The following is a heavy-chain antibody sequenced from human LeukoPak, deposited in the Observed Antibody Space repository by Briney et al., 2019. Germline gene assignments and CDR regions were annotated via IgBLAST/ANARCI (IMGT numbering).Heavy chain of an antibody. CDR1: GYTFTSYG. D-gene: IGHD1-26*01. V-gene: IGHV1-18*01. CDR2: ISAYNGNT. Sequence: GASVKVSCKASGYTFTSYGISWVRQAPGQGLEWMGWISAYNGNTNYAQKLQGRVTMTTDTSTSTAYMELRSLRSDDTAVYYCARESRIVGAYYYYYYYMDVWGKGTTVTVSS. J-gene: IGHJ6*03. CDR3: ARESRIVGAYYYYYYYMDV.